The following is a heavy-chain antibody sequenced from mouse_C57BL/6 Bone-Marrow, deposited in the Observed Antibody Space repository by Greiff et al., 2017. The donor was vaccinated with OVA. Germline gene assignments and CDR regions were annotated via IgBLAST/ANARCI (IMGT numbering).Heavy chain of an antibody. D-gene: IGHD2-1*01. V-gene: IGHV1-64*01. CDR2: IHPNSGST. CDR3: ARKEDYGNNYYAMDY. Sequence: QVHVKQPGAELVKPGASVKLSCKASGYTFTRYWMHWVKQRPGQGLEWIGMIHPNSGSTNYNEKFKSKATLTVDKSSSTAYMQLSSLTSEDSAVYYCARKEDYGNNYYAMDYWGQGTSVTVSS. J-gene: IGHJ4*01. CDR1: GYTFTRYW.